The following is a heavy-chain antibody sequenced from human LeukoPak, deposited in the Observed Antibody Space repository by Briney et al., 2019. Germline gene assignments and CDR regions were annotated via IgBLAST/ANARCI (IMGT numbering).Heavy chain of an antibody. Sequence: SETLSLTCTVSGGSISSSSYYWGWIRQPPGKGLEWIGSIYYSGSTYYNPSLKSRVTISVDTSKNQFSLKLSSVTAADTAVYYCARVGTAVAATPFAFDIWGQGTMVTVSS. D-gene: IGHD2-15*01. CDR2: IYYSGST. V-gene: IGHV4-39*07. CDR3: ARVGTAVAATPFAFDI. CDR1: GGSISSSSYY. J-gene: IGHJ3*02.